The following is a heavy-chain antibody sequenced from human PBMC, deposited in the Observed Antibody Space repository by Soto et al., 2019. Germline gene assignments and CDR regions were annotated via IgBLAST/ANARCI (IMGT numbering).Heavy chain of an antibody. CDR2: ISSSSSYI. J-gene: IGHJ4*02. D-gene: IGHD1-7*01. V-gene: IGHV3-21*01. CDR1: GFTFSSYS. CDR3: ARDSNTGTTLFDY. Sequence: GGSLRLSCAASGFTFSSYSMNWVRQAPGKGLEWVSSISSSSSYIYYADSVKGRFTISRDNAKNSLYLQMNSLRAEDTAVYYCARDSNTGTTLFDYWGQGTLVTVSS.